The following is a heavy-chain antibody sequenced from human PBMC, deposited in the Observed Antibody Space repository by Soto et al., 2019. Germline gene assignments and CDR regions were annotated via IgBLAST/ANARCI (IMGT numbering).Heavy chain of an antibody. CDR3: ARAIVGPWFDP. V-gene: IGHV4-59*01. CDR1: GGSIRGYC. CDR2: IYYSGST. J-gene: IGHJ5*02. D-gene: IGHD1-26*01. Sequence: SETRSLSCTVSGGSIRGYCWSWIRQPPGKGLEWIGYIYYSGSTNYNPSLKSRVTISVDTSKNQFSLKLSSVTAADTAVYYCARAIVGPWFDPWGHGTLVTVS.